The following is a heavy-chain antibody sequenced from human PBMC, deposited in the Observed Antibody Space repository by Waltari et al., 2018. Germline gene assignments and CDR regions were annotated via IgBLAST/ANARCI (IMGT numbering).Heavy chain of an antibody. D-gene: IGHD5-12*01. Sequence: QLQLQESGPGLVKPSETLSLTCTVSGGSISSSSYYWGWIRQPPGKGLEWIGSIYYSGSTYYNPSLKSRVTISVDTSKNQFSLKLSSVTAADTAVYYCARRWLQPYFDYWGQGILVTVSS. CDR1: GGSISSSSYY. CDR3: ARRWLQPYFDY. CDR2: IYYSGST. J-gene: IGHJ4*02. V-gene: IGHV4-39*07.